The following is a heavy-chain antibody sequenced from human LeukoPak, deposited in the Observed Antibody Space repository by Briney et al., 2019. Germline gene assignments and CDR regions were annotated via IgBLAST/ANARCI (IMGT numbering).Heavy chain of an antibody. J-gene: IGHJ6*03. Sequence: SETLSLTCVVSGGSISSTSYYWGWIRQPPGKGLEWIGSIYYGGSTNNNPSLKSRVTISVDTSKNQFSLKLSSVTAADTAVYYCARAGITMVRGVTTGLYYMDVWGKGTTVTISS. CDR3: ARAGITMVRGVTTGLYYMDV. CDR2: IYYGGST. CDR1: GGSISSTSYY. D-gene: IGHD3-10*01. V-gene: IGHV4-39*07.